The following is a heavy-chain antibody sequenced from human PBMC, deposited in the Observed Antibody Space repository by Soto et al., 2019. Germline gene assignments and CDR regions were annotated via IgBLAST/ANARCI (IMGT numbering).Heavy chain of an antibody. Sequence: QVQLVQSGAEVKKPGSSVKVSCKASGGTFSSYTISWVRQAPGQGLEWMGGIIPIFGIANYAQKFQCRVTITADKSTSTAYMELSSLRSEDTAVYYCASLVGFESIFGVTTDAFDIWGQGTMVTVSS. D-gene: IGHD3-3*01. CDR1: GGTFSSYT. CDR3: ASLVGFESIFGVTTDAFDI. CDR2: IIPIFGIA. J-gene: IGHJ3*02. V-gene: IGHV1-69*02.